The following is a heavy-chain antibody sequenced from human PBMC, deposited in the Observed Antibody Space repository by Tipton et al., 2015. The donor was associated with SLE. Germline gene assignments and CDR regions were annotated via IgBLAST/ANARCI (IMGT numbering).Heavy chain of an antibody. CDR3: AIKEGQTAAPHY. D-gene: IGHD6-13*01. CDR2: ISGSGGST. J-gene: IGHJ4*02. CDR1: GGSFSGYY. V-gene: IGHV3-23*01. Sequence: LSLTCAVYGGSFSGYYWSWVRQAPGKGLEWVSAISGSGGSTYYADSVKGRFTISRDNSKNTLYLQMNSLRAEDTAVYYCAIKEGQTAAPHYWGQGTLVTVSS.